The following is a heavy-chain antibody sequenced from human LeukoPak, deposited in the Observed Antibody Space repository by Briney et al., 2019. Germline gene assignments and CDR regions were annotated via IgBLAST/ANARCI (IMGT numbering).Heavy chain of an antibody. CDR3: ARDGDGSGSYYNWGYYGMDV. V-gene: IGHV1-46*01. CDR1: GYTFTSYY. J-gene: IGHJ6*04. D-gene: IGHD3-10*01. Sequence: ASVKVSCKASGYTFTSYYMHWVRPAPGQGLEWMGIINPTGGSTSYAQKFQGRVTMTRDTSTSTVYMELSSLRSEDTAVYYCARDGDGSGSYYNWGYYGMDVWGKGTTVTVSS. CDR2: INPTGGST.